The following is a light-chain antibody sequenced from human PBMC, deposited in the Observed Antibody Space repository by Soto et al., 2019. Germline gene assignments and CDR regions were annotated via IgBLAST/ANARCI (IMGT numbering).Light chain of an antibody. Sequence: DIQMTQSPSSLSASVGDRVTITCRASQSISSYLNWYQQKPGKAPKLLIYAASSLQSGVPSRFSGSGSGTDFTLTISSLQPEDFATYYCQQSYSTPITLGGGNKVEIK. J-gene: IGKJ4*01. CDR2: AAS. CDR3: QQSYSTPIT. V-gene: IGKV1-39*01. CDR1: QSISSY.